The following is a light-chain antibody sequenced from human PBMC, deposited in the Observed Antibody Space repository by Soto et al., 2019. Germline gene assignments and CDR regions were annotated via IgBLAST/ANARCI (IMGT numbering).Light chain of an antibody. V-gene: IGKV1D-12*01. CDR1: QGISRS. Sequence: DIQMTQSPSSGSESVGERVTISCQASQGISRSLAWYQQKPGKAPKLLIYAASSLQSGVPSRFSGSGFGTDFTLTISSLQPEDSAIYYCQQADTFPTTCGQGTRLEIK. J-gene: IGKJ5*01. CDR3: QQADTFPTT. CDR2: AAS.